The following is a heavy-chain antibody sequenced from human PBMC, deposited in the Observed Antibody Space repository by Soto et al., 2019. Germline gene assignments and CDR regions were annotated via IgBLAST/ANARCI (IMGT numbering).Heavy chain of an antibody. Sequence: EVQLVESGGGLVQPGGSLRLCCAASGFTFSSYWMSWVRQAPGKGLEWVANIKQDGSEKYYVASVKGRFTISRDNAKNSLYLQMNSLRAEDTAVYYCAREPGTYSCGWYAVSGMDVWGQGTTVTVSS. CDR3: AREPGTYSCGWYAVSGMDV. CDR2: IKQDGSEK. J-gene: IGHJ6*02. D-gene: IGHD6-19*01. CDR1: GFTFSSYW. V-gene: IGHV3-7*01.